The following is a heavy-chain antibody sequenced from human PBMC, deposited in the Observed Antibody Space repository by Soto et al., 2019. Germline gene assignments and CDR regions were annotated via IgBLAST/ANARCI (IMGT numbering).Heavy chain of an antibody. Sequence: SETLSLTCTVSGGSISSYYWSWIRKPPGQGLEWSGEINHSGSTNYNPSLKRRVTISVDTSKNQFSLKLSSVAAADTAMYYCAGGVVPAAIRAYYFMDVWGKGTTVTVSS. CDR1: GGSISSYY. CDR2: INHSGST. V-gene: IGHV4-34*01. J-gene: IGHJ6*03. D-gene: IGHD2-2*01. CDR3: AGGVVPAAIRAYYFMDV.